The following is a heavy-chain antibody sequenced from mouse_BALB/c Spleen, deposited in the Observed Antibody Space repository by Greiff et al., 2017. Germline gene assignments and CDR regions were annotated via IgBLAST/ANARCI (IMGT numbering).Heavy chain of an antibody. CDR3: ARDYGLYYYDMDD. V-gene: IGHV2-9*02. D-gene: IGHD1-2*01. CDR1: GFSLTSYG. CDR2: IWAGGST. J-gene: IGHJ4*01. Sequence: VQLQESGPGLVAPSQSLSITCTVSGFSLTSYGVHWVRQPPGKGLEWLGVIWAGGSTNYNSALMSRLSISKDNSKSQVFLKMNSLQTDDTAMYYCARDYGLYYYDMDDWGQGTSVTVSS.